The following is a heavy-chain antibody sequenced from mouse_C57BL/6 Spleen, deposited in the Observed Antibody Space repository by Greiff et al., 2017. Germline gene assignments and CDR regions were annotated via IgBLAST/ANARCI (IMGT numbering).Heavy chain of an antibody. J-gene: IGHJ3*01. CDR1: GYAFSSSW. D-gene: IGHD3-2*02. Sequence: QVQLKQSGPELVKPGASVKISCKASGYAFSSSWMNWVKQRPGKGLEWIGRIYPGDGDTNYNGKFKGKATLTADKSSSTAYMQLSSLTSEDSAVYFCARPLDSSGYGFAYWGQGTLVTVSA. CDR2: IYPGDGDT. CDR3: ARPLDSSGYGFAY. V-gene: IGHV1-82*01.